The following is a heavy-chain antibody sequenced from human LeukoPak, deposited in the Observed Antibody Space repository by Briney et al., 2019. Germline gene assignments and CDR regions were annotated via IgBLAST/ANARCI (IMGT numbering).Heavy chain of an antibody. D-gene: IGHD2-15*01. Sequence: SETLSLTCTVSGDSISDYYWSGIRQPPGKGLEWIGYIYYSGSTNYNPSLKSRVTISVDTSKNQFSLKLSSVTAADTAVYYCARGRLVVVVAATQYYMDVWGKGTTVTVSS. V-gene: IGHV4-59*01. CDR2: IYYSGST. CDR3: ARGRLVVVVAATQYYMDV. J-gene: IGHJ6*03. CDR1: GDSISDYY.